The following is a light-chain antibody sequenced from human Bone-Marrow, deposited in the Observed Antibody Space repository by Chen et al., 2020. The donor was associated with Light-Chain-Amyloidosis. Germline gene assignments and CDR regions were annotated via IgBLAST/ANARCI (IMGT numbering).Light chain of an antibody. CDR1: NIGSTS. V-gene: IGLV3-21*02. CDR3: QVWDRSSDRPV. Sequence: SYVLTQPSSVSVAPGQTATIACGGNNIGSTSVHWYQQTPGQAPLLVVCDDRDRPSRIPGRLSVSNSGKTATLTISRVEAGDEADYYCQVWDRSSDRPVFGGGTKLTVL. J-gene: IGLJ3*02. CDR2: DDR.